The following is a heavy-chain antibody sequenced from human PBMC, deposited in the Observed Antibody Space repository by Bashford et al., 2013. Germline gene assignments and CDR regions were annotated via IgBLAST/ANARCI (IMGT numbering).Heavy chain of an antibody. CDR2: IYTNGST. J-gene: IGHJ6*02. Sequence: SETLSLTCSVSGSSISHYYWSWIRQPAGKGLEWIGRIYTNGSTNNPSLKHSPSLKSRITMSVDTSKNQFSLKLSSVTATDTAMYYCARESQDYYYGLDVWGQGTMVTVSS. CDR1: GSSISHYY. V-gene: IGHV4-4*07. CDR3: ARESQDYYYGLDV.